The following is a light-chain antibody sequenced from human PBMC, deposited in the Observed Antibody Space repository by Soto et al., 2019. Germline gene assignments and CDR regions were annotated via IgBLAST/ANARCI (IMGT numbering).Light chain of an antibody. J-gene: IGLJ1*01. CDR3: SSYTSINTLV. CDR1: SSDVGGYNY. CDR2: EVS. V-gene: IGLV2-14*01. Sequence: QSVLTQPASVSGSPGQSITISCTGTSSDVGGYNYVSWYQLHPGKAPKLMVYEVSNRPSGVSNRFSGSKSGNTASLTISGLQAEDEADYYCSSYTSINTLVFGTGTKVTVL.